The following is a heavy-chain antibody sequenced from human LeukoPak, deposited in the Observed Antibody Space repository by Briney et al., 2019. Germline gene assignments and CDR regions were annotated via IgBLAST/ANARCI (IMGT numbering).Heavy chain of an antibody. V-gene: IGHV1-8*03. J-gene: IGHJ4*02. CDR2: MNPNSGNT. Sequence: ASVKVSCKASGYTFTSYDINWVRQVTGQGLEWMGWMNPNSGNTGYAQKFQGRVTITRNTSISTAYMELSSLRSEDTAVYYCARRWKMGARGRVYFDYWGQGTLVTVSS. CDR3: ARRWKMGARGRVYFDY. D-gene: IGHD1-26*01. CDR1: GYTFTSYD.